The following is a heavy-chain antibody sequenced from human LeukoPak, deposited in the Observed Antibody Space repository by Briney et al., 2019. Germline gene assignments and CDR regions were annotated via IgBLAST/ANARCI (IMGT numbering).Heavy chain of an antibody. CDR2: ISSSGRTI. V-gene: IGHV3-48*03. J-gene: IGHJ4*02. CDR1: GFTLSSYE. D-gene: IGHD3-10*01. CDR3: AKGKGNCYGYFDY. Sequence: GGSLRLSCAASGFTLSSYEMNWVRQAPGKGLEWVSYISSSGRTIYYADSVKGRFTISRDNSKNTVYLQMNSLRAEDTAVYYCAKGKGNCYGYFDYWGRGTLVTVSS.